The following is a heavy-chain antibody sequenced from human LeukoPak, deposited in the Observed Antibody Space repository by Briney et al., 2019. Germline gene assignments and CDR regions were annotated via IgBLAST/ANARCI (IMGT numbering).Heavy chain of an antibody. Sequence: ASVKVSCKASGGTFSSYAISWVRQAPGQRLEWMGGIIPIFGTANYAQKFQGRVTITADESTSTAYMELSSLRSEDTAVYYCARPNPYCSSTSCPPDYWGQETLVTVSS. CDR2: IIPIFGTA. CDR1: GGTFSSYA. V-gene: IGHV1-69*13. J-gene: IGHJ4*02. D-gene: IGHD2-2*01. CDR3: ARPNPYCSSTSCPPDY.